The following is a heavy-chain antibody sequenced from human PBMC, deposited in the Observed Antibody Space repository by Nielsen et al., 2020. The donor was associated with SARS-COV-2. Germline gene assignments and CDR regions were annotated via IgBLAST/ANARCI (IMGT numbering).Heavy chain of an antibody. V-gene: IGHV3-30-3*01. CDR1: GFTFSSYA. D-gene: IGHD2-8*01. J-gene: IGHJ6*02. CDR2: ISFDGTNK. CDR3: VKDISLYGDV. Sequence: GESLKISCAASGFTFSSYAMHWVRQAPGKGLEWVAVISFDGTNKHYADSVKGRFTISRDNGKNTLYLQMNSLRAEDTAVYYCVKDISLYGDVWGQGTTVTVSS.